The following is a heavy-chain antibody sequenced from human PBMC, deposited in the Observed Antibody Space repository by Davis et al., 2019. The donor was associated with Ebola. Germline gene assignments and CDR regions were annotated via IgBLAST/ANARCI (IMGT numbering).Heavy chain of an antibody. CDR3: AKSQFWTPYYFDY. D-gene: IGHD3/OR15-3a*01. CDR2: MSGSAGNT. Sequence: GESLKISCAASGFTFSSYGMSWVRQAPGKGLEWVSAMSGSAGNTYYADSVKGRFTISRDNSKNTLYLQMNSLRAEDTAVYYCAKSQFWTPYYFDYWGQGTLVTVSS. J-gene: IGHJ4*02. CDR1: GFTFSSYG. V-gene: IGHV3-23*01.